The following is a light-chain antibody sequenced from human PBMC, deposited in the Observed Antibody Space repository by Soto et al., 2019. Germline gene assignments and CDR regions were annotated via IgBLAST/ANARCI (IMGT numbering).Light chain of an antibody. V-gene: IGKV3-20*01. CDR3: QQYGDSLLT. CDR1: QSVSSNY. CDR2: DTS. Sequence: EIVLTQSPGTLSLSPGERATLSCRASQSVSSNYLAWYQQKPGQAPRLLIYDTSSRATDIPDRFSGSGSGTDFTLTISRLEPEDFAVYYCQQYGDSLLTFGGGTKVDIK. J-gene: IGKJ4*01.